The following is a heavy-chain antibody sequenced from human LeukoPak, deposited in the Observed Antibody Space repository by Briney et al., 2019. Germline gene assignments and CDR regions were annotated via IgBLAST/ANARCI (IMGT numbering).Heavy chain of an antibody. J-gene: IGHJ4*02. V-gene: IGHV1-69*06. Sequence: SVKVSCKASGGTFSSYAISWVRQAPGQGLEWMGGIIPIFGTANYAQKFQGRVTITADRSTSTAHMELSSLRSEDTAVYYCARGPYSSSWSNFDYWGQGTLVTVSS. CDR3: ARGPYSSSWSNFDY. D-gene: IGHD6-13*01. CDR2: IIPIFGTA. CDR1: GGTFSSYA.